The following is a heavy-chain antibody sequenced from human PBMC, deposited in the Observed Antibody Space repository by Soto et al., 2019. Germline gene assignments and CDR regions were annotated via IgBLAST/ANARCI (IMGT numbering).Heavy chain of an antibody. CDR2: INPNSGGT. CDR1: GYTFTGYY. CDR3: ARARKSIAAPTDY. D-gene: IGHD6-6*01. Sequence: ASVKVSCKASGYTFTGYYMHWVRQAPGQGLEWMGWINPNSGGTNYAQKFQGRVTMTRDTSISTAYMELSRLRSDDTAVYYCARARKSIAAPTDYWGQGTLVTVSS. V-gene: IGHV1-2*02. J-gene: IGHJ4*02.